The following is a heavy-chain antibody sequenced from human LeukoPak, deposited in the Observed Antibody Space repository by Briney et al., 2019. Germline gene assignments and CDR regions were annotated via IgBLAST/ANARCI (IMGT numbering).Heavy chain of an antibody. J-gene: IGHJ4*02. D-gene: IGHD3-10*01. CDR3: AKDGLWFGDLTYFDY. V-gene: IGHV3-30*18. CDR2: ISHDGSYE. Sequence: GGSLRLSCAGSGFTFSSFGMHWVRQAPGKGLEWVAVISHDGSYEYYADSMKGRFTISRDTTKNTLYLQMNSLRAEDTDVYYCAKDGLWFGDLTYFDYWGQGVLVTVSS. CDR1: GFTFSSFG.